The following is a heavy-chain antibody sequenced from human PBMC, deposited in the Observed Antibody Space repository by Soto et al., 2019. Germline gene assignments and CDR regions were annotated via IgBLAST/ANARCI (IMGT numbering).Heavy chain of an antibody. Sequence: AGSLRLSCAASGFTFGSYSMTWVRQAPGKGLEWLSAISGSGAITKYADFVKGRFTISRDNSKNTLYLQMNSLRAEDTAVYYCAKGGRGSSWEYFQDWGQGTLVTVSS. CDR1: GFTFGSYS. CDR3: AKGGRGSSWEYFQD. CDR2: ISGSGAIT. D-gene: IGHD6-13*01. V-gene: IGHV3-23*01. J-gene: IGHJ1*01.